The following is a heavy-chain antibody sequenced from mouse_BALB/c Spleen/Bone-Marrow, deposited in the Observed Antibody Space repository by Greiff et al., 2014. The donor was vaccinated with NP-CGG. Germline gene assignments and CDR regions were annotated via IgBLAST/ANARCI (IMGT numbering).Heavy chain of an antibody. Sequence: EVMLVESGGGLVQPGGSRKLSCAASGFTFSSFGMHWVRQAPEKGLEWVAYISNGSSTIYYADTVKGRLTISRDNPKNTLFLQMTSLRSGDTAMYYCARKGAMITHYYAMDYWGQGTSVTVSS. CDR2: ISNGSSTI. V-gene: IGHV5-17*02. CDR3: ARKGAMITHYYAMDY. CDR1: GFTFSSFG. J-gene: IGHJ4*01. D-gene: IGHD2-4*01.